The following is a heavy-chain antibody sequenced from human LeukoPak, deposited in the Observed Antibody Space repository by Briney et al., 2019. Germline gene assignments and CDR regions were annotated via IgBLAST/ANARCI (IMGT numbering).Heavy chain of an antibody. V-gene: IGHV1-58*01. J-gene: IGHJ6*02. CDR2: IVVGSGDT. CDR3: ARDRASGSYFGNYYGMDV. D-gene: IGHD1-26*01. Sequence: SVKVSCKTSGFTFIKSAVQWVRQARGQRLEWIGWIVVGSGDTNYAQRFQERVTITRDMSTSTAYMELSSLRSEDTAVYYCARDRASGSYFGNYYGMDVWGQGTTVTVSS. CDR1: GFTFIKSA.